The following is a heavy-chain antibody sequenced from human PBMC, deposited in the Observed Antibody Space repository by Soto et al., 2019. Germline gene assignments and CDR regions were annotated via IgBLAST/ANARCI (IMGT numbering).Heavy chain of an antibody. D-gene: IGHD5-12*01. V-gene: IGHV1-3*01. CDR3: ARDAGGYDLTWFDP. CDR2: INAGNGNT. J-gene: IGHJ5*02. CDR1: GYTFTRYA. Sequence: ASVKGACKAAGYTFTRYAVRWVRQATGQRLEWMGWINAGNGNTKYSQKFQGRVTITRDTSASTAYMELSSLRSEDTAVYYCARDAGGYDLTWFDPWGQGPLVTVSS.